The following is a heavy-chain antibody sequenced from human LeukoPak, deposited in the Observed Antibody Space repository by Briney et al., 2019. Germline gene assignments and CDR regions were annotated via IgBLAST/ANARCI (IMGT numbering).Heavy chain of an antibody. V-gene: IGHV4-59*01. CDR3: ARSDYDSSGYYLVAFDI. CDR1: GGSISTYY. D-gene: IGHD3-22*01. Sequence: SETLSLTCTVSGGSISTYYWSWIRQSPGRGLEWIGYIHYSGSTNYNPSLKSRVTISVDTSKNQFSLKLSSVTAADTAVYYCARSDYDSSGYYLVAFDIWGQGTMVTVSS. CDR2: IHYSGST. J-gene: IGHJ3*02.